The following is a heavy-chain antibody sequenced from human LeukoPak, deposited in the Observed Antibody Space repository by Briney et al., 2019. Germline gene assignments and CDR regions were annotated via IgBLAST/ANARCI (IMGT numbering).Heavy chain of an antibody. CDR3: ARSYSNHLFGMDV. J-gene: IGHJ6*02. CDR2: ISYDGGTK. V-gene: IGHV3-30*03. Sequence: GGSLRLSCAASGFTFSDYGMHWVRLAPGKGLEWVAVISYDGGTKYYADSVKGRFTISRDNSKNTLYLQMDSLRAEDTAVYYCARSYSNHLFGMDVWGQGTTVTVSS. D-gene: IGHD4-11*01. CDR1: GFTFSDYG.